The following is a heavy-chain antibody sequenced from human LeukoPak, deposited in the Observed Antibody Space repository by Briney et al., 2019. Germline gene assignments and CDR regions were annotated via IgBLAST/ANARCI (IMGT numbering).Heavy chain of an antibody. V-gene: IGHV4-59*01. CDR2: IYYSGST. CDR1: GGSISSYY. Sequence: SETLSLTCTVSGGSISSYYWSWIRQPPRKGLEWIGYIYYSGSTNYNPSLKSRVTISVDTSKNQFSLKLSSVTAADTAVYYCAIAYGGNGNWFDPWGQGTLVTVSS. D-gene: IGHD4-23*01. CDR3: AIAYGGNGNWFDP. J-gene: IGHJ5*02.